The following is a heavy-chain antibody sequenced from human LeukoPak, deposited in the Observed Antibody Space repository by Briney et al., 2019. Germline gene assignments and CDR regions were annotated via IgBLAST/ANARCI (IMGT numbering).Heavy chain of an antibody. CDR1: GYTLTDLS. CDR3: ATYDSSGYYPLDY. V-gene: IGHV1-24*01. D-gene: IGHD3-22*01. J-gene: IGHJ4*02. Sequence: GASVKVSCKASGYTLTDLSVHWVRQAPGKGLEWMGGLDPEFDEIIYAQLFQDRLTLTEDTSTDTAYMELSSLRYEDTAVYYCATYDSSGYYPLDYWGQGTLVTVSS. CDR2: LDPEFDEI.